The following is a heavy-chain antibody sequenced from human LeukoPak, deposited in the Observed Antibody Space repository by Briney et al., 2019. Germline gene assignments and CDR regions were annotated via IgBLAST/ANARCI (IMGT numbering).Heavy chain of an antibody. D-gene: IGHD7-27*01. V-gene: IGHV4-59*01. CDR1: GGSIGSYY. J-gene: IGHJ4*02. Sequence: SETLSLTCTVSGGSIGSYYWSWIRQPPGKGLEWIGYIYYSGSTNYNPSLKSRVTISVDTSKNQFSLKLSSVTAADTAVYYCASLTGDSDYWGQGTLVTVSS. CDR3: ASLTGDSDY. CDR2: IYYSGST.